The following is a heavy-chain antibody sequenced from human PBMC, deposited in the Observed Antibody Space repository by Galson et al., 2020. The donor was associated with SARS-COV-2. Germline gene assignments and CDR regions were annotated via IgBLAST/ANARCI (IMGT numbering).Heavy chain of an antibody. D-gene: IGHD3-22*01. Sequence: SETLSLTCTVSGGTISSGGYYWSCIRQHPGKGLEWIGYIYYSGSTYYNPSLKSRVTISVNTSKNQFPLKMSPVTAADTAVYYCARGRITMIGVSHPFDYWGQGTLVTVSS. V-gene: IGHV4-31*03. CDR2: IYYSGST. J-gene: IGHJ4*02. CDR1: GGTISSGGYY. CDR3: ARGRITMIGVSHPFDY.